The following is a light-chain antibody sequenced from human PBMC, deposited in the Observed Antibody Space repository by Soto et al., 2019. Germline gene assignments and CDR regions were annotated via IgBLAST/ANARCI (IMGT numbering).Light chain of an antibody. Sequence: EIVLAQSPATLSLSPGERATLSCRASQSVSIYLAWYQQKPGQATRLLIYDASNRATGIPARFSGSGSGTDFTLTISSLEPEDFAVYYCQQRSNWPPKITFGQGTRLEIK. CDR2: DAS. J-gene: IGKJ5*01. CDR1: QSVSIY. V-gene: IGKV3-11*01. CDR3: QQRSNWPPKIT.